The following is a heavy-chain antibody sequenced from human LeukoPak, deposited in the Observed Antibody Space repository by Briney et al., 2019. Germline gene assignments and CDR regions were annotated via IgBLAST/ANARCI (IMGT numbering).Heavy chain of an antibody. CDR2: INPNSGGT. Sequence: ASVKVSCNASGYTFTGYYMHWVRQAPGQGLEWMGWINPNSGGTNYAQKFQGRVTVTRDTSISTAYMELSRLRSDDTAVYYCARGNDILTGPPLPYWGQGTLVTVSS. D-gene: IGHD3-9*01. CDR3: ARGNDILTGPPLPY. CDR1: GYTFTGYY. J-gene: IGHJ4*02. V-gene: IGHV1-2*02.